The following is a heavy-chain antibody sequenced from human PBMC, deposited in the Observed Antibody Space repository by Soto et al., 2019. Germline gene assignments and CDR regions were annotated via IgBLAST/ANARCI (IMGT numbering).Heavy chain of an antibody. J-gene: IGHJ3*02. CDR1: GFTFSENY. CDR3: AREGGSASYAFDI. CDR2: ISRSGTTI. Sequence: LRLSCAASGFTFSENYMNWIRQVPGKGLEWVSYISRSGTTIFYADSVKGRFTISRDNAKNSLYLEMNSLRAEDTAVYYCAREGGSASYAFDIWGQGTMVTVSS. V-gene: IGHV3-11*01. D-gene: IGHD2-15*01.